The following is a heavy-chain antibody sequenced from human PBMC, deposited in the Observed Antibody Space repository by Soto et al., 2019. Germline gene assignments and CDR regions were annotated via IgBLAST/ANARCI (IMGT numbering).Heavy chain of an antibody. V-gene: IGHV3-15*01. CDR2: VKTKTVGGTT. J-gene: IGHJ4*02. CDR3: STISIVATVDH. D-gene: IGHD5-12*01. Sequence: QLVESGGGFVKPGGSLRLSCAASGFTLSNAWLSWVRQAPGKGLEWVGRVKTKTVGGTTDYAAPVNGRFTISRDDSKNTLYLQMNSLKPEDTAMYYCSTISIVATVDHWGQGTLVTVSA. CDR1: GFTLSNAW.